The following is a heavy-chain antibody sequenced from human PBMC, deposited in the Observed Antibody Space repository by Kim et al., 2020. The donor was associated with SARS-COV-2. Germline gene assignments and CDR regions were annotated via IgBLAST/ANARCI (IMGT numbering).Heavy chain of an antibody. CDR1: GFTFSTYW. D-gene: IGHD3-9*01. CDR2: IKQDGSEK. CDR3: AREKGDMTGFDY. Sequence: GGSLRLSCAASGFTFSTYWMSWVRQAPGKGLEWVANIKQDGSEKYYVDSVKGRFTISRDNGKNSLYLRMNSLRAEDTAVYFCAREKGDMTGFDYWGQGTLVSVS. J-gene: IGHJ4*02. V-gene: IGHV3-7*01.